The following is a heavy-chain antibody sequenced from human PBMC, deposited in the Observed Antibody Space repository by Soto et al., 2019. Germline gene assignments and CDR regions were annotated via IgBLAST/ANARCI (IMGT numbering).Heavy chain of an antibody. D-gene: IGHD6-19*01. J-gene: IGHJ4*02. Sequence: SETLSLTCTVSGGSISSYYWSWIRQPPGKGLGWIGYIYYSGSTNYNPSLKSRVTISVDTSKNQFSLKLSSVTAADTAVYYCARTMVIRSGWYYLDDWGQGTLVTVSS. V-gene: IGHV4-59*08. CDR3: ARTMVIRSGWYYLDD. CDR1: GGSISSYY. CDR2: IYYSGST.